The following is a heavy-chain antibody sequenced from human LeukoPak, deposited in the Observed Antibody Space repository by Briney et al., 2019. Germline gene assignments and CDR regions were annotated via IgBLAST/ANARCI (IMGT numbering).Heavy chain of an antibody. Sequence: GESLKISCKGSGYSFTSYWISWVRQMPGKGLEWMGRIDPSDSYTNYSPSFQGHVTISADKSISTAYLQWSSLKASDTAMYYCARSKDYYDSSGYYPFGYWGQGTLVTVSS. D-gene: IGHD3-22*01. V-gene: IGHV5-10-1*01. CDR1: GYSFTSYW. J-gene: IGHJ4*02. CDR3: ARSKDYYDSSGYYPFGY. CDR2: IDPSDSYT.